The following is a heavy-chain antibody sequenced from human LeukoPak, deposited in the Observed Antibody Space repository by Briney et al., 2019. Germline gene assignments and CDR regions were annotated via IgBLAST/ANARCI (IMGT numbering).Heavy chain of an antibody. CDR3: ARAFQSLGGLSLPDY. D-gene: IGHD3-16*02. CDR2: IHPSTGNP. J-gene: IGHJ4*02. V-gene: IGHV7-4-1*02. CDR1: GYTFTNYT. Sequence: ASVKVSCKASGYTFTNYTMNWVRQAPGQGLEWMGWIHPSTGNPTYAQGFTGRFVFSLDTSVSTTYLQISSLKAEDTAVYFCARAFQSLGGLSLPDYWGQGTLVTVSS.